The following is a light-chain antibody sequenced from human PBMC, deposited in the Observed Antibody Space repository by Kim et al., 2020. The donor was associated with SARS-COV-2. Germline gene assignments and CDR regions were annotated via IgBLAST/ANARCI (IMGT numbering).Light chain of an antibody. J-gene: IGLJ2*01. Sequence: GQSITISCTGTSSDVDSYNYASSYQHRPGQAPKLMIYDVHHRPSGVSDRSSGLKSGNTASLTISGLQAEDEADYNCSSYTGSGTVIFGGGTQLTVL. CDR2: DVH. CDR1: SSDVDSYNY. CDR3: SSYTGSGTVI. V-gene: IGLV2-14*03.